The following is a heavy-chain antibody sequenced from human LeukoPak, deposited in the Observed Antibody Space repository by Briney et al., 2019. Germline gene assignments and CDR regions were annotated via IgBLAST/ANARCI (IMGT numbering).Heavy chain of an antibody. J-gene: IGHJ3*01. Sequence: GGSLRLSCAASGFTLDTYWMTWVRQAPGKGLEWVANIRKDGSRESYVDSVKGRFTVSRDNAKNSLYLQMNSLSAGDTAVYYCARDTPPLYGGPYFDVFDVGAPGKVVPVSS. V-gene: IGHV3-7*01. D-gene: IGHD1-26*01. CDR1: GFTLDTYW. CDR3: ARDTPPLYGGPYFDVFDV. CDR2: IRKDGSRE.